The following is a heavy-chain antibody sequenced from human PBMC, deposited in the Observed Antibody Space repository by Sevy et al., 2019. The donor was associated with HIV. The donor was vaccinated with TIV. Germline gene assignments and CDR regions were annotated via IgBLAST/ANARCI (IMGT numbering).Heavy chain of an antibody. CDR2: INPKSGGT. CDR1: GYTFTEYY. CDR3: ARVVEPAGIDPYYYGVDV. D-gene: IGHD2-2*02. J-gene: IGHJ6*02. Sequence: ASVKVSCKASGYTFTEYYIHWVRQAPGQGLEWMGWINPKSGGTNYAQKFHGRVTMTRDTSISTAYMELSRLRSDDTAVYYCARVVEPAGIDPYYYGVDVWGPGATVTVSS. V-gene: IGHV1-2*02.